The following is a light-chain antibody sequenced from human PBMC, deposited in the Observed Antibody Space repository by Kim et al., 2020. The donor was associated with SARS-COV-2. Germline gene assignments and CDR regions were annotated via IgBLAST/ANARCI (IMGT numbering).Light chain of an antibody. CDR2: RAS. V-gene: IGKV3-20*01. J-gene: IGKJ2*01. CDR3: QQCGTVPRT. Sequence: MTRSPCTLSLSSADRATLSCRASQIVSNKYLAWYQQKPGQAPRLLIYRASSRATGIPDRVSGSGSGTDFTLSISSLEPEDFAVYYCQQCGTVPRTFAQGTKL. CDR1: QIVSNKY.